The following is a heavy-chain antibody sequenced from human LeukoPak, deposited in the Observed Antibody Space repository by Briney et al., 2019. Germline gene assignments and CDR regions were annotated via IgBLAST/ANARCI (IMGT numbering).Heavy chain of an antibody. Sequence: AASVKVSCKASGYTFTSYAISWVRQAPGQGLEWMGGIIPIFGTANYAQKFQGRVTITADESTSTAYMELSSLRSEDTAVYYCARGKYSGSFDYWGQGTLVTVSS. CDR2: IIPIFGTA. CDR1: GYTFTSYA. D-gene: IGHD5-12*01. V-gene: IGHV1-69*13. CDR3: ARGKYSGSFDY. J-gene: IGHJ4*02.